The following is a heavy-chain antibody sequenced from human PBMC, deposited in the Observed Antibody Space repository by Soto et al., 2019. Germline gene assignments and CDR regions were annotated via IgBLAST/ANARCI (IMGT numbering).Heavy chain of an antibody. CDR2: IGTAGDP. CDR1: GFTFSSYD. D-gene: IGHD4-17*01. CDR3: ARSGNYGGPWAFDI. J-gene: IGHJ3*02. Sequence: GGSLRLSCAASGFTFSSYDMHWVRRATGKGLEWVSAIGTAGDPYYPGSVKGRFTISRENAKNSLYLQMNSLRAGDTAVYYCARSGNYGGPWAFDIWGQGTMVTVSS. V-gene: IGHV3-13*05.